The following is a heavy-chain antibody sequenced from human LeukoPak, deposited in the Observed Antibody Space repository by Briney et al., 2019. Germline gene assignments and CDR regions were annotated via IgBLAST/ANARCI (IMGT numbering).Heavy chain of an antibody. Sequence: SETLSLTCTVSGASISSYFWTWIRQPPGKGLEWIGYIYYSGSTKYNPSLKSRVTTSIDTSKNQFSLKQSSLTAADTAVYFCAEYCSRGSCPDSWGQGTLVTVSS. J-gene: IGHJ5*01. D-gene: IGHD2-15*01. CDR2: IYYSGST. CDR3: AEYCSRGSCPDS. CDR1: GASISSYF. V-gene: IGHV4-59*01.